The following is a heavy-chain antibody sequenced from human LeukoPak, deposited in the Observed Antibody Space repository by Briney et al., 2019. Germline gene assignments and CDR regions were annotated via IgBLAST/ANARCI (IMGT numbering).Heavy chain of an antibody. J-gene: IGHJ4*02. CDR2: IKTKTDGWTT. Sequence: GGSLRLSCAASGFIFSSAWMSWVRQAPGKGLEWVGHIKTKTDGWTTDYAAPVKGRFTISRDDSKNMVYLQMNSLKTEDTAVYYCSTTHYNFGDLDHWGQGALVTVSS. D-gene: IGHD3-3*01. CDR3: STTHYNFGDLDH. CDR1: GFIFSSAW. V-gene: IGHV3-15*01.